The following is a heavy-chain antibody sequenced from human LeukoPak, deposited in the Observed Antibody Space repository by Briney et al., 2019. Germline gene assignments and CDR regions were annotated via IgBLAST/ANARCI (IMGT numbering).Heavy chain of an antibody. D-gene: IGHD2-15*01. CDR1: GYTFTNYA. V-gene: IGHV1-3*01. Sequence: ASVKVSCKGSGYTFTNYAVHWVRQAPGQRLEWLGWINPGNGDTKYSQNFQGRVTVTSDTSAATAYVELNSLTSEDTAVYYCAKERWHCRVNCYSVYYYALDVWGQGTTVTVSS. CDR3: AKERWHCRVNCYSVYYYALDV. CDR2: INPGNGDT. J-gene: IGHJ6*02.